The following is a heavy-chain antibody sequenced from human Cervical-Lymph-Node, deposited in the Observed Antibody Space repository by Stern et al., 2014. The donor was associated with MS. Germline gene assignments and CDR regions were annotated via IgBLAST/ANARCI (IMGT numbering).Heavy chain of an antibody. CDR1: GGTFSSSYA. D-gene: IGHD2-15*01. J-gene: IGHJ5*02. Sequence: VQLVESGAEVKKPGSSMNVSCKTSGGTFSSSYAITWMRQAPGQGLVWMGRSIPTLGLANYAQKFQGRVIITADKSTSTTYMELSSLRSEDTAVYYCARGVVSNRAAATLHNLFDPWGQGTLVTVSS. V-gene: IGHV1-69*09. CDR3: ARGVVSNRAAATLHNLFDP. CDR2: SIPTLGLA.